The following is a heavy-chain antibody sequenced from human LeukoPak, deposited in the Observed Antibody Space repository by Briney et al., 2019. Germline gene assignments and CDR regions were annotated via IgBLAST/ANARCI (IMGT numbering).Heavy chain of an antibody. V-gene: IGHV1-3*03. J-gene: IGHJ3*02. CDR1: GYTFTSYA. CDR3: ARSDYDFWSGYYRKSGVAAFDI. Sequence: ASVKVSCKASGYTFTSYAMHWVRQAPGQRLEWMGWINAGNGNTKYSQEFQGRVTITRDTSASTAYMELSSLRSEDMAVYYCARSDYDFWSGYYRKSGVAAFDIWGQGTMVTVSS. CDR2: INAGNGNT. D-gene: IGHD3-3*01.